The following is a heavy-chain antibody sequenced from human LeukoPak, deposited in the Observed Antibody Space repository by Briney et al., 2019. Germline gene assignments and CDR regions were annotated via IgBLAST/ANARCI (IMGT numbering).Heavy chain of an antibody. CDR2: IYYSGST. CDR3: AREGRYFDWLSGHFGY. CDR1: GGSISSYY. Sequence: SETLSLTCTVSGGSISSYYWSWIRQPPGKGLEWIGYIYYSGSTNYNPSLKSRVTISVDTSKNQFSLKLSSVTAADTAVYYCAREGRYFDWLSGHFGYWGQGTLVTVSS. D-gene: IGHD3-9*01. J-gene: IGHJ4*02. V-gene: IGHV4-59*01.